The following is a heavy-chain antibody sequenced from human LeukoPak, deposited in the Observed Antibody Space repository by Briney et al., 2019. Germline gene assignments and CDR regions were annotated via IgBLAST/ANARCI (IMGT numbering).Heavy chain of an antibody. CDR3: ARIGYSSSSFDY. D-gene: IGHD6-13*01. Sequence: GGSLRLSCAASGFRFTNYLMSWVRQAPGKGLEWVANIKQDGSEIDYSDPMKGRFTISRDNTRNSVYLQVDSLRAEDTGVYYCARIGYSSSSFDYWGQGTLVTVSS. V-gene: IGHV3-7*01. J-gene: IGHJ4*02. CDR1: GFRFTNYL. CDR2: IKQDGSEI.